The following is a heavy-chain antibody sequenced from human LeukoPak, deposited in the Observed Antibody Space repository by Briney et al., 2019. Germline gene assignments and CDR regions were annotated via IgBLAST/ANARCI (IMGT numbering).Heavy chain of an antibody. CDR1: GFTFSSYG. D-gene: IGHD3-9*01. J-gene: IGHJ6*03. CDR2: ISYDGSNK. Sequence: GGSLRLSCAASGFTFSSYGMHWVRQAPGKGLEWVAVISYDGSNKYYADSVKGRFTISRDNSKNTLYLQMNSLRAEDTAVYYCAKTSGDYDILTGYPYYYYYYMDVWGKGTTVTVSS. CDR3: AKTSGDYDILTGYPYYYYYYMDV. V-gene: IGHV3-30*18.